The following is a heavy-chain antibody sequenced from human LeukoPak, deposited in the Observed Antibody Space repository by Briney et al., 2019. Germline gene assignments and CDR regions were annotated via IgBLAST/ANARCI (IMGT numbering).Heavy chain of an antibody. J-gene: IGHJ4*02. D-gene: IGHD3-22*01. V-gene: IGHV3-23*01. Sequence: GGSLRLSCAASGFTFSSFGMAWVRQAPGKGLEWVSVVTGSGGVTHYADSVRGRFTISRDNSNNTLYLLMNSLRAEHTAVYFCARERYYDNSGHSQNWGQGTQVTVSS. CDR3: ARERYYDNSGHSQN. CDR2: VTGSGGVT. CDR1: GFTFSSFG.